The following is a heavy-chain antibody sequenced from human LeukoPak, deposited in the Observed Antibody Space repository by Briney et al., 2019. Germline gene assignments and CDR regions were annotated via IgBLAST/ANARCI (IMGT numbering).Heavy chain of an antibody. CDR2: IFSGGST. J-gene: IGHJ6*02. CDR1: GGSISSYY. D-gene: IGHD2-2*01. CDR3: ARGVCTSSYCYAGDYGMDV. Sequence: PSETLSLTCTVSGGSISSYYWSWIRQPPGKGLEWIGYIFSGGSTNYNPSLKSRTTISLDTSKSQFSLTVSSVTAADTAVYYCARGVCTSSYCYAGDYGMDVWGQGTTVTVPS. V-gene: IGHV4-59*08.